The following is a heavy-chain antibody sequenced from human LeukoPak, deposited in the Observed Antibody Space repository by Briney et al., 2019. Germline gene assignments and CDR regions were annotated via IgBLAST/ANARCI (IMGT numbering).Heavy chain of an antibody. CDR3: ARYKLTTRGLDY. CDR1: GDSISGYY. D-gene: IGHD4-17*01. V-gene: IGHV4-59*01. CDR2: IYNSGST. Sequence: SETLSLTCTVSGDSISGYYWNWIRQPPGKGLEWIGYIYNSGSTSYNPSLKSRVTMSVDTSKNQFSLKLSSVTAADTAMYYCARYKLTTRGLDYWGQGNLVTVSS. J-gene: IGHJ4*02.